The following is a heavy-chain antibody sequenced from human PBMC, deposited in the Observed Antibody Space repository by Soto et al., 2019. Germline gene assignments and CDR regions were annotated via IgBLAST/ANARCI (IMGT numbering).Heavy chain of an antibody. CDR1: GFTLSSLW. D-gene: IGHD6-25*01. CDR3: TRLGRDGYTTPFDY. Sequence: GRSLRLSCAASGFTLSSLWMSWVRQAPGKGLEWVANIKQDETEKYCVDSVKGRFTISRDNAKNSLYLQMNSLRAEDTAVYYCTRLGRDGYTTPFDYWGQGALVTVSS. CDR2: IKQDETEK. J-gene: IGHJ4*02. V-gene: IGHV3-7*05.